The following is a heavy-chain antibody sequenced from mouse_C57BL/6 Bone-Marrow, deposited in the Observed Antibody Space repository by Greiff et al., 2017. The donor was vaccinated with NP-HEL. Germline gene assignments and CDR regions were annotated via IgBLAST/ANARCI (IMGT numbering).Heavy chain of an antibody. CDR3: ARWGTGTGFDY. CDR2: IHPNSGST. Sequence: QVQLQQSGAELVKPGASVKLSCKASGYTFTSYWMHWVKQRPGQGLEWIGMIHPNSGSTNYNEKFKSKATLTVDKSSSTAYMQLSSLTSEDSAVYYCARWGTGTGFDYWGQGTTLTVSS. J-gene: IGHJ2*01. D-gene: IGHD4-1*01. CDR1: GYTFTSYW. V-gene: IGHV1-64*01.